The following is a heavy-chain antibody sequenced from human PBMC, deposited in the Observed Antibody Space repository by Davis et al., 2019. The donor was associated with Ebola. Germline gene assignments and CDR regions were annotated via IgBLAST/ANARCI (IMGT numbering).Heavy chain of an antibody. D-gene: IGHD5-24*01. J-gene: IGHJ6*02. CDR2: IDPPDSYT. Sequence: KVSCKGSGYIFTDYWIDWVRQMPGKGLEWMGRIDPPDSYTDYSPSFQGHVTMSVDRSTSTAYLQWSNLKASDTATYYCARRGYNRRFGYYYAMDVWGQGTMVTVSS. V-gene: IGHV5-10-1*01. CDR1: GYIFTDYW. CDR3: ARRGYNRRFGYYYAMDV.